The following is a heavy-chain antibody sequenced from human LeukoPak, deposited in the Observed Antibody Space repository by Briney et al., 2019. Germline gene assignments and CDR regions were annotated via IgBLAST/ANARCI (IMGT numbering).Heavy chain of an antibody. D-gene: IGHD6-19*01. CDR3: ARADYSSGWYASNFDY. J-gene: IGHJ4*02. V-gene: IGHV4-34*01. CDR2: INHSGSI. Sequence: SETLSLTCTVYGGSFSGYYWSWIRQPPGRGLEWIGEINHSGSINYNPSLKSRVTISVDTSKNQFSLKLSSVTAADTAVYYCARADYSSGWYASNFDYWGQGTLVTVSS. CDR1: GGSFSGYY.